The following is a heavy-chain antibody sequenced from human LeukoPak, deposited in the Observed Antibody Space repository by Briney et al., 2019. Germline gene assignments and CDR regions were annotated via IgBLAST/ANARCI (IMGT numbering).Heavy chain of an antibody. Sequence: SETLSLTCSVSGGSINSYYWSWIRQPPGKGLQWIGYIYSSGSTKYNPSLKSRVTISIETSKNQFFLKLSSVTAADTAVYYCAGQVGDTDYYYYMDVWGKGTTVTVSS. D-gene: IGHD5-18*01. J-gene: IGHJ6*03. CDR3: AGQVGDTDYYYYMDV. CDR1: GGSINSYY. CDR2: IYSSGST. V-gene: IGHV4-4*09.